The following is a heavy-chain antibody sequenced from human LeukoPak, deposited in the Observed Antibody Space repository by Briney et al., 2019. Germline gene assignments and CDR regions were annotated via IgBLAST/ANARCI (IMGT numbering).Heavy chain of an antibody. CDR1: GGSISSHY. Sequence: SETLSLTCTVSGGSISSHYWSWIRQPPGKGLEWIGSIYYSGSTYYNPSLKSRVTISVDTSKNQFSLKLSSVTAADTAVYYCARDGGYSGYDDYWGQGTLVTVSS. CDR2: IYYSGST. V-gene: IGHV4-39*07. D-gene: IGHD5-12*01. CDR3: ARDGGYSGYDDY. J-gene: IGHJ4*02.